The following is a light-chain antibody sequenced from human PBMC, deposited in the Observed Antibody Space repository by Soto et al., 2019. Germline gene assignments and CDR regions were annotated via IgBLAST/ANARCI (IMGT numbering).Light chain of an antibody. CDR2: TSG. J-gene: IGKJ2*01. Sequence: IHMTQSPSSLSASVGDRITVTCRASQRITTYVNWYQLKPGEAPKLLISTSGALQRGVTARFSGSGSWTDFTLTITRLQPADFATYFCQQTYSTPYTFGQGTKLEIK. V-gene: IGKV1-39*01. CDR1: QRITTY. CDR3: QQTYSTPYT.